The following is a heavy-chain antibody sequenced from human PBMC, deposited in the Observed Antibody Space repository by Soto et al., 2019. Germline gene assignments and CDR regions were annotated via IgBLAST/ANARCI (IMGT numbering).Heavy chain of an antibody. V-gene: IGHV1-69*02. CDR3: AIVLPHYYDSSGYYFDY. J-gene: IGHJ4*02. CDR1: GGTFSSYT. Sequence: SVKVSCKASGGTFSSYTISWVRQAPGQGLEWMGRIIPILGIANYAQKFRGRVTITADKSTSTAYMELSSLRSEDTAVYYCAIVLPHYYDSSGYYFDYWGQGTLVTVSS. CDR2: IIPILGIA. D-gene: IGHD3-22*01.